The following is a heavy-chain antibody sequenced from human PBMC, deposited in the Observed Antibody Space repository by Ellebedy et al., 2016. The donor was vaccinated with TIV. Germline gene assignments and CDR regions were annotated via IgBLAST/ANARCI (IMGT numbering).Heavy chain of an antibody. CDR2: ISNSGSP. Sequence: MPSETLSPTCTVSGDSIGSDTYYWTWIRQTPGKGLEWIGYISNSGSPFYSPSFKSRLTISLDTSKNQFSLKLQSVTAADTAVYYCVRPRPLEVADFDLWGRGTLVTVSS. D-gene: IGHD5-12*01. V-gene: IGHV4-30-4*01. J-gene: IGHJ2*01. CDR1: GDSIGSDTYY. CDR3: VRPRPLEVADFDL.